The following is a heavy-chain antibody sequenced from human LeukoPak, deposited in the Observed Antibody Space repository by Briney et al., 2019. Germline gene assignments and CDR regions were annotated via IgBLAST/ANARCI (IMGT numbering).Heavy chain of an antibody. J-gene: IGHJ4*02. CDR3: ARVEDSGYDWGYFDY. CDR2: INHSGST. CDR1: GGSFSGYY. V-gene: IGHV4-34*01. D-gene: IGHD5-12*01. Sequence: SETLSLTCAVYGGSFSGYYWSWIRQPPGKGLEWIGEINHSGSTNYNPSLKSRVTISVDTSKNQFSLKLSSVTAADTAVYYCARVEDSGYDWGYFDYWGQGTLATVSS.